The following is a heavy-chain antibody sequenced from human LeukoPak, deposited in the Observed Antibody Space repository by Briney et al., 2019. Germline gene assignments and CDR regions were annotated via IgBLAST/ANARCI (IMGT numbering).Heavy chain of an antibody. Sequence: ASVKVSCKASGYTFTSYYMHWVRQAPGQGLEWMGIINPSGGSTSYAQKFQGRVTMTRDTSTSTVYMELSSLGSEDTAVYYCVPTKLQTDAFDIWGQGTMVTVSS. CDR3: VPTKLQTDAFDI. D-gene: IGHD5-24*01. CDR2: INPSGGST. CDR1: GYTFTSYY. V-gene: IGHV1-46*01. J-gene: IGHJ3*02.